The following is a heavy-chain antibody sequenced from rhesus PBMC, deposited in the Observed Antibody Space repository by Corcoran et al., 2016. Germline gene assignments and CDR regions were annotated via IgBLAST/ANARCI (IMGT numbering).Heavy chain of an antibody. D-gene: IGHD2-27*01. CDR3: ARLPYGSGIYCYAGGYGLDS. CDR2: IYGSSGST. Sequence: QVQLQESGPGVVKPSETLSLTCAVSGGSISGGYDWSWLRQPPGKGLEWIGYIYGSSGSTYYNPSLKNRVTISKDASKNEFSLKLSSVTAADTAVYYCARLPYGSGIYCYAGGYGLDSWGQGVVVTVSS. V-gene: IGHV4-76*01. J-gene: IGHJ6*01. CDR1: GGSISGGYD.